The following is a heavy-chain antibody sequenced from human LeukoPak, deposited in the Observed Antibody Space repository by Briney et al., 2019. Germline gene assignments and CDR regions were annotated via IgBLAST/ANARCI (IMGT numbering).Heavy chain of an antibody. V-gene: IGHV4-59*01. CDR2: IYYSGST. CDR1: GGSISSYY. Sequence: SETLSLACTVSGGSISSYYWSWIRQPPGKGLEWLGYIYYSGSTNYNPSLKSRVTISVDTSKNQFSLKLSSVTAADTAVYYCASHLLYCGGDLCWFDPWGQGTLVTVSS. J-gene: IGHJ5*02. D-gene: IGHD2-21*01. CDR3: ASHLLYCGGDLCWFDP.